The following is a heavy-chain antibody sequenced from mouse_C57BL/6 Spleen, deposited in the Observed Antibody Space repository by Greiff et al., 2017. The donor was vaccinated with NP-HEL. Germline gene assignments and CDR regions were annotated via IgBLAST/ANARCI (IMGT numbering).Heavy chain of an antibody. Sequence: QVQLQQSGAELVRPGTSVKLSCKASGYTFTSYWMHWVKQRPGQGLEWIGVIDPSDSYTNYNQKFKGKATLTVDTSSSTAYMQLSSLTSEDSAVYYCAREGYLFAYWGQGTLVTVSA. D-gene: IGHD1-1*01. V-gene: IGHV1-59*01. CDR3: AREGYLFAY. J-gene: IGHJ3*01. CDR2: IDPSDSYT. CDR1: GYTFTSYW.